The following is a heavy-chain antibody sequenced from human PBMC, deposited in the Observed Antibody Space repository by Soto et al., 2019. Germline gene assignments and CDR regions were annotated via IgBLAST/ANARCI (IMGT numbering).Heavy chain of an antibody. CDR1: GFTISSFG. Sequence: QVQMVESGGGVVQPGRSLRLSCAPSGFTISSFGMQLVRQAPGKGLECVAGLSHDGSNKFYADSVKDRFTISRDTAKNTLYLQMNRLREEDTAVYYCASVADYWGQGTLVTVSS. D-gene: IGHD2-21*01. J-gene: IGHJ4*02. V-gene: IGHV3-30-3*01. CDR3: ASVADY. CDR2: LSHDGSNK.